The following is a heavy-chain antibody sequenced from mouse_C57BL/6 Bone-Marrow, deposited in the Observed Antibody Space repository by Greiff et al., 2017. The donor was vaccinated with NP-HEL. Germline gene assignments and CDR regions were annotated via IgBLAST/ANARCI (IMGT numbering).Heavy chain of an antibody. J-gene: IGHJ2*01. Sequence: QVQLQQPGAELVKPGASVKLSCKASGYTFTSYWMPWVKQRPGQGLEWIGEIDPSDSYTNYNQKFKGKATLTVDTSSSTAYMQLSSLTSEDSAVYYCARGVLRWDFDYWGQGTTLTVSS. CDR1: GYTFTSYW. D-gene: IGHD1-1*01. CDR3: ARGVLRWDFDY. V-gene: IGHV1-50*01. CDR2: IDPSDSYT.